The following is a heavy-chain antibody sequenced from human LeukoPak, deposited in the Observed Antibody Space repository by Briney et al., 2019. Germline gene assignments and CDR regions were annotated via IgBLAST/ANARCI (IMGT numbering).Heavy chain of an antibody. CDR3: ARERRLWSGGYYGMDV. CDR2: INHSGST. Sequence: KPSETLSHTCAVYGGSFSGYYWSWIRQPPGKGLEWIGEINHSGSTNYNPSLKSRVTISVDTSKNQFSLKLSSVTAADTAVYYCARERRLWSGGYYGMDVRGQGTTVTVSS. V-gene: IGHV4-34*01. J-gene: IGHJ6*02. D-gene: IGHD3-3*01. CDR1: GGSFSGYY.